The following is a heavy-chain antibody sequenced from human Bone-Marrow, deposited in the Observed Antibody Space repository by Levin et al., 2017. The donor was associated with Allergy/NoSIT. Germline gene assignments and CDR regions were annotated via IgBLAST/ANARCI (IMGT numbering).Heavy chain of an antibody. CDR1: GASIDNYY. CDR2: MYYSGNT. V-gene: IGHV4-59*01. J-gene: IGHJ6*02. CDR3: ARDRGFYGLDV. D-gene: IGHD3-10*01. Sequence: SQTLSLPCTVSGASIDNYYWGWIRQPPGKGLEWIGYMYYSGNTKYNPSLMGRVTISLDTSKSQFSLKLNTLTAADTAVYYCARDRGFYGLDVWGQGTTVTVSS.